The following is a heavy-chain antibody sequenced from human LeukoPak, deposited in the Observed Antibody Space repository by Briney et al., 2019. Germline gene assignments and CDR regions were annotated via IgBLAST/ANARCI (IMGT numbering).Heavy chain of an antibody. D-gene: IGHD2-15*01. CDR3: AREGYCSGGNCPVDY. Sequence: GGSLRPSCPASGFTFSSYSMNWVRQAPGKGLEWVSSISSTISYIYYADSVKGRFTISRDNAKNSLYLQMNSLRAEDTAVYYCAREGYCSGGNCPVDYWGQGTLVTVSS. V-gene: IGHV3-21*01. J-gene: IGHJ4*02. CDR1: GFTFSSYS. CDR2: ISSTISYI.